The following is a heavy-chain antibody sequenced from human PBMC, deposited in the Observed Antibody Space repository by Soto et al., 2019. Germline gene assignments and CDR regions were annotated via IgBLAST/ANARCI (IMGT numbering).Heavy chain of an antibody. CDR3: AKDIGGGWYYFDY. CDR1: GFTFSNCA. V-gene: IGHV3-23*01. CDR2: ISGSDLST. D-gene: IGHD6-19*01. Sequence: PGGSLRLSCAASGFTFSNCAMSWVRQAPGKGLEWVSTISGSDLSTYYADSVKGRFTTSRDNSKNTLYLQMNSLRAEDTALYYCAKDIGGGWYYFDYWGQGTLVTVSS. J-gene: IGHJ4*02.